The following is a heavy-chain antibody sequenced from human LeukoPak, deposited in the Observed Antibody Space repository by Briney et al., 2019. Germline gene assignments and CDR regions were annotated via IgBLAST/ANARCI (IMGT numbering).Heavy chain of an antibody. J-gene: IGHJ4*02. CDR2: INHSGST. D-gene: IGHD3-22*01. CDR3: ARARYYYDSSGYYHPVFDY. Sequence: GSLRLSCAASGFTFTSYVMSWVRQPPGKGLEWIGEINHSGSTNYNPSLKSRVTISVDTSKNQFSLKLSSVTAADTAVYYCARARYYYDSSGYYHPVFDYWGQGTLVTVSS. V-gene: IGHV4-34*01. CDR1: GFTFTSYV.